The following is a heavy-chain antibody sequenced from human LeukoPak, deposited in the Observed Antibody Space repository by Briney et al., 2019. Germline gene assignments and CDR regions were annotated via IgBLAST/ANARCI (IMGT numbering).Heavy chain of an antibody. CDR2: IYYSGTT. Sequence: SETLSLTCTVSGGSISSSPYYWGWIRQPPGKGLEWIGSIYYSGTTHYSPSLESRVTISVDTSKNQFSLKLASVTAADTAIYYCAKGAGGFSYYNWFDPWGQGTLVTVSP. CDR3: AKGAGGFSYYNWFDP. V-gene: IGHV4-39*07. D-gene: IGHD5-18*01. CDR1: GGSISSSPYY. J-gene: IGHJ5*02.